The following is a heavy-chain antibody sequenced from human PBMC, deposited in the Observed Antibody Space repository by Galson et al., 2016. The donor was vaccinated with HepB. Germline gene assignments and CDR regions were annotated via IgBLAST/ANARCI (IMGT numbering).Heavy chain of an antibody. CDR2: ISHEGRKK. CDR3: AKKGGSRYFDWLLKNGYFQH. Sequence: SLRLSCAASGFSFSRYAMHWVRQAPGKGLEWVAVISHEGRKKYYADSVKGRFTISRDNSKNSLVLQMSTLRADDTAVYFCAKKGGSRYFDWLLKNGYFQHWGQGTLVTVSS. V-gene: IGHV3-30*18. D-gene: IGHD3-9*01. CDR1: GFSFSRYA. J-gene: IGHJ1*01.